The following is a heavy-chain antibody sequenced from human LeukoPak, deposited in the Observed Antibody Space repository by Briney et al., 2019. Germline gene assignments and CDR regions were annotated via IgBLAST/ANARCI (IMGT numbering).Heavy chain of an antibody. CDR1: GFTFSSFS. CDR3: ARDRLAVADY. D-gene: IGHD6-19*01. J-gene: IGHJ4*02. CDR2: ISTSGSTI. Sequence: PGGSLRLSCAASGFTFSSFSMNWVRQAPGKGLEWVSFISTSGSTIYYADSVRGRFTISRDNAKNSLFLQMNSLRAEDMAVYYCARDRLAVADYWGQGTLVTVSS. V-gene: IGHV3-48*01.